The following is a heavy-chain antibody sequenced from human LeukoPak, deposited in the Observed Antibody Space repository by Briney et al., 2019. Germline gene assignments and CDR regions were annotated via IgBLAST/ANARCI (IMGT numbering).Heavy chain of an antibody. Sequence: PSETLSLTCTVSGGSISSYYWSWIRQPPGKGLEWIGYIYYSGSTNYNPSLKSRVTISVDTSKNQFSLKLSSVTAADTAVYYCARFGTVVAIDSWGQGTLVTVSS. CDR1: GGSISSYY. CDR2: IYYSGST. V-gene: IGHV4-59*08. J-gene: IGHJ4*02. D-gene: IGHD2-15*01. CDR3: ARFGTVVAIDS.